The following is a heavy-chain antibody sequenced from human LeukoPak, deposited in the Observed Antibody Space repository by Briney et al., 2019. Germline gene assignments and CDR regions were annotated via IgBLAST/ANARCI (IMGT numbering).Heavy chain of an antibody. J-gene: IGHJ4*02. CDR2: MNPNSGNT. CDR1: GYTFTSYY. V-gene: IGHV1-8*02. Sequence: ASVKVSCKASGYTFTSYYMHWVRQAPGQGLEWMGWMNPNSGNTGYAQKFQGRVTMTRNTSISTAYMELSSLRSEDTAVYYCAFVAGRYCSSTSCYFNYWGQGTLVTVAS. D-gene: IGHD2-2*01. CDR3: AFVAGRYCSSTSCYFNY.